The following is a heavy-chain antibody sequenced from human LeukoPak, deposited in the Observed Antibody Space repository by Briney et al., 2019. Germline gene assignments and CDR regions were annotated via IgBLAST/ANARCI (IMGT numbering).Heavy chain of an antibody. J-gene: IGHJ4*02. CDR1: GFAFSTQG. Sequence: GGSLRLSCATSGFAFSTQGMHWVRQAPGKGLEWVAAIWHDGNNKYYVDSVKGRFTISRDNSKNTVYLQMNSLRVEDTAVYYCARNSGDSSGYYPGYWGQGTLVTVSS. V-gene: IGHV3-33*01. D-gene: IGHD3-22*01. CDR2: IWHDGNNK. CDR3: ARNSGDSSGYYPGY.